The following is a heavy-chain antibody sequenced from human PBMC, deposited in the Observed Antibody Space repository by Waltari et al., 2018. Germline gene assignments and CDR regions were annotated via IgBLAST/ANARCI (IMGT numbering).Heavy chain of an antibody. V-gene: IGHV4-38-2*01. Sequence: QVQLQESGPGLVKPSETLSLTCAVSGYSISSGYYWGWIRQPPGKGLEWIGSIYHSGSTYYNPSLKSRVTISVDTSKNQFSLKRSSVTAADTAVYYCARRPSGSYSPFDYWGQGTLVTVSS. D-gene: IGHD3-10*01. CDR2: IYHSGST. CDR3: ARRPSGSYSPFDY. J-gene: IGHJ4*02. CDR1: GYSISSGYY.